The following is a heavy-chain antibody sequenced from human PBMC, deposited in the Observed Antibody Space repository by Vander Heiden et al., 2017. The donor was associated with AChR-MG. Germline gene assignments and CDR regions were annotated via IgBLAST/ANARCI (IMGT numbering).Heavy chain of an antibody. CDR3: TRVINYGGNSGRNPQY. Sequence: EVQLVESGGGLVKPGRSLRLSCTASGFTFGDYAMSWFRQAPGKGLEWVGFIRSKAYGGTTEYAASVKGRFTISRDDSKSIAYLQMNSLKTEDTAVYYCTRVINYGGNSGRNPQYWGQGTLVTVSS. J-gene: IGHJ4*02. D-gene: IGHD4-17*01. CDR1: GFTFGDYA. CDR2: IRSKAYGGTT. V-gene: IGHV3-49*05.